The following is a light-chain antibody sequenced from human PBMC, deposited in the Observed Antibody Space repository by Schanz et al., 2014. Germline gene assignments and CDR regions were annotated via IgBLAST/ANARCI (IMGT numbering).Light chain of an antibody. CDR1: TSNIGSNY. CDR3: GTWDSDLRVGV. V-gene: IGLV1-51*01. Sequence: QSALTQPPSVSAAPGQWVTISCSGTTSNIGSNYVSWYQQLPRTAPKLLIYDNDKRPSGVPDRFSGSKSGTSATLAISGLQSGDEALYSCGTWDSDLRVGVFGGGTKLTVL. CDR2: DND. J-gene: IGLJ3*02.